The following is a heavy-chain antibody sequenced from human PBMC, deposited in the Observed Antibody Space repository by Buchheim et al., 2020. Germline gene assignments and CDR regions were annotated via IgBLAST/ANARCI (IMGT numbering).Heavy chain of an antibody. J-gene: IGHJ4*02. D-gene: IGHD6-19*01. CDR3: AKDDPNFSGWLAY. V-gene: IGHV3-30*18. CDR2: ILYDGSNK. CDR1: GFTFSSYG. Sequence: QVQLVESGGGVVQPGRSLRLSCAASGFTFSSYGMHWVRQAPGKGLEWVAVILYDGSNKYYADSVKGRFTISRDNSKNTLYLQMNSLRAEDTAVYYCAKDDPNFSGWLAYWGQGTL.